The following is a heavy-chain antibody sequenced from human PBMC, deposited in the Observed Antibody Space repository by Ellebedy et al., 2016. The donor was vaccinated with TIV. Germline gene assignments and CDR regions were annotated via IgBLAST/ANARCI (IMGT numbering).Heavy chain of an antibody. D-gene: IGHD4-17*01. J-gene: IGHJ4*02. CDR2: ISWNSGSI. V-gene: IGHV3-9*01. CDR1: GFTFDDYA. CDR3: AKDPGRGLHYKYLDS. Sequence: PGGSLRLSCAASGFTFDDYALHWVPHAPGKGLEWVSGISWNSGSIGYADSVKGRFTISRDNAKNSLYLQMNSLRDEDTALYYCAKDPGRGLHYKYLDSWGQGALVTVSS.